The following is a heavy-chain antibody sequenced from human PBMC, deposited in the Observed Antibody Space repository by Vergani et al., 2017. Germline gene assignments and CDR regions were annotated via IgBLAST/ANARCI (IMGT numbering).Heavy chain of an antibody. J-gene: IGHJ6*02. V-gene: IGHV4-59*10. Sequence: QVQLQQWGAGLLKPSETLSLTCAVYGGSFSGYYWSWIRQPAGKGLEWIGRIYTSGSTNYNPSLKSRVTISVDTSKNQFSLKLSSVTAADTAVYYCASIAAAGRHYYYGMDVWGQGTTVTVSS. CDR1: GGSFSGYY. CDR2: IYTSGST. D-gene: IGHD6-13*01. CDR3: ASIAAAGRHYYYGMDV.